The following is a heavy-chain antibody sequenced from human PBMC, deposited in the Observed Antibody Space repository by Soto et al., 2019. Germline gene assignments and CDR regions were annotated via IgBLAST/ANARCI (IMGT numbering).Heavy chain of an antibody. CDR2: MSSSGDYT. D-gene: IGHD1-26*01. CDR1: GFSFSDYY. J-gene: IGHJ4*02. V-gene: IGHV3-11*05. Sequence: GGSLRLSCAASGFSFSDYYMSWIRQAPGKGLEWVAYMSSSGDYTNYGASVKGRFTISRDNARNSLFLQMSSLRVEDTAVYYCARGGTTGSSKGTLVNYWGQGTLFTAPQ. CDR3: ARGGTTGSSKGTLVNY.